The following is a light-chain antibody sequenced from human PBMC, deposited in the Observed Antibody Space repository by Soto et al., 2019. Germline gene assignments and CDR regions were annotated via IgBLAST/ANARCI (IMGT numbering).Light chain of an antibody. CDR2: DAS. CDR3: QQYGSSPWT. CDR1: QSVSNF. J-gene: IGKJ1*01. V-gene: IGKV3-11*01. Sequence: EIVLTQSPATLSLSPGERATLSCRASQSVSNFLAWYQQKPGQAPRLLIYDASNRATGIPARFSGSGSGTDFALTISSLEPEDFAVYYCQQYGSSPWTFGQGTKVDIK.